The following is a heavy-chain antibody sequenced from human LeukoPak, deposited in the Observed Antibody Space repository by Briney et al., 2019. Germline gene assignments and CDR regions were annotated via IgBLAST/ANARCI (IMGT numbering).Heavy chain of an antibody. J-gene: IGHJ4*02. CDR3: ARQDGYALYYFDY. D-gene: IGHD2-2*01. V-gene: IGHV5-51*01. CDR2: IYPGDSDT. Sequence: GESLKISCKGSGYSFTGYWIAWVRQMPGKGLEWMGIIYPGDSDTRYSPSFQGQVTISADKSISTAYLQWSSLKPSDTALYYCARQDGYALYYFDYWGQGTLVTVSS. CDR1: GYSFTGYW.